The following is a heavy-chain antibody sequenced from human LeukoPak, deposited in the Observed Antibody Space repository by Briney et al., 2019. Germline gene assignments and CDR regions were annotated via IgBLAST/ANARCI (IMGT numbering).Heavy chain of an antibody. Sequence: GGSLRLSCAASGFTFSSYWMSWVRQAPGKGLEWVANIKQDGSEKYYVDSVKGRLTISRDNAKNSLYLQMNSLRAEDTAVYYCARDKVWDIVVVPAAINLYYYYYMDVWGKGTTVTVSS. CDR2: IKQDGSEK. V-gene: IGHV3-7*01. J-gene: IGHJ6*03. CDR1: GFTFSSYW. CDR3: ARDKVWDIVVVPAAINLYYYYYMDV. D-gene: IGHD2-2*01.